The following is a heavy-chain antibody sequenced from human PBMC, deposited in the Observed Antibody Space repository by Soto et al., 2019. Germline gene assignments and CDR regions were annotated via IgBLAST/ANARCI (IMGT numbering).Heavy chain of an antibody. CDR1: GGSISSSSYY. CDR2: IYYSGST. D-gene: IGHD3-22*01. V-gene: IGHV4-39*01. J-gene: IGHJ4*02. Sequence: ETLSLTCTVSGGSISSSSYYWGWIRQPPGKGLEWIGSIYYSGSTYYNPSLKSRVTISVDTSKNQFSLKLSSVTAADTAVYYCARRNEEGHYYDSSGYYKYWGQGTLVTVSS. CDR3: ARRNEEGHYYDSSGYYKY.